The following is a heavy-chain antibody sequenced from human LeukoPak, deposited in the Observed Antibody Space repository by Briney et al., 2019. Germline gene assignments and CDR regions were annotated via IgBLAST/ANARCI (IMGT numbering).Heavy chain of an antibody. CDR2: ISSSSSTI. Sequence: TGGSLRLSCAASGFTFSSYSMNWVRQAPGKGLEWVSYISSSSSTIYYADSVKGRFTISRDNAKNSLYLQMNSLRAEDTAVYYCARGGITTFDYWGQGTLVTVSS. V-gene: IGHV3-48*01. J-gene: IGHJ4*02. CDR1: GFTFSSYS. D-gene: IGHD3-10*01. CDR3: ARGGITTFDY.